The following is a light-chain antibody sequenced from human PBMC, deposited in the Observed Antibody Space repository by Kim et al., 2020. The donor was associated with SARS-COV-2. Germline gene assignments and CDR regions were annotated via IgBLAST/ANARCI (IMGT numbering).Light chain of an antibody. J-gene: IGKJ2*03. CDR1: QSVSSRY. V-gene: IGKV3-20*01. CDR3: QQYGSSPLMYS. Sequence: IVLTQSPGTLSLSPGERAALSCRASQSVSSRYFAWYQQKPGQAPRLLIYDSSSRATGVPDRFSGSGSGTDFTLTISRLEPEDFAVYYCQQYGSSPLMYSFGQGTKLDI. CDR2: DSS.